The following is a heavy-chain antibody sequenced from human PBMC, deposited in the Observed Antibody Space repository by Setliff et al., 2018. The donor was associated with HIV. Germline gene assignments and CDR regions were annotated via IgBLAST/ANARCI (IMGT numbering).Heavy chain of an antibody. CDR3: ARARSLITVRRSFDY. D-gene: IGHD6-6*01. Sequence: SETLSLTCAVYGGSFSDHYWSWVRQPPGKGLEWIGEINHSGSTNYNSSLKSRVAISVDTSKNQFSLKLNSVTAADTAVYYCARARSLITVRRSFDYWGQGTLVTVSS. CDR2: INHSGST. J-gene: IGHJ4*02. CDR1: GGSFSDHY. V-gene: IGHV4-34*01.